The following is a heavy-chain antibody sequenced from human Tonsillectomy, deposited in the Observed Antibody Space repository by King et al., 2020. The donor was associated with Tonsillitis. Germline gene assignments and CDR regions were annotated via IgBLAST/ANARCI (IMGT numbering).Heavy chain of an antibody. CDR1: GGSISSYY. Sequence: QLQESGPGLVKPSETLSLTCTVSGGSISSYYWSWIRQPPGKGLGWIGYIYYSGNTNYNPSLKSRVTISVDTSKNQFSLKLSSVTAADTAVYYCAREGSQFLNLPDDAFDIWGQGTMVTVSS. CDR2: IYYSGNT. V-gene: IGHV4-59*01. J-gene: IGHJ3*02. D-gene: IGHD1-14*01. CDR3: AREGSQFLNLPDDAFDI.